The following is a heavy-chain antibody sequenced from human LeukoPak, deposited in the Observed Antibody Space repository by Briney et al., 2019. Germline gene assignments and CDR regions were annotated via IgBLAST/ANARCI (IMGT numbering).Heavy chain of an antibody. CDR2: IYTSGST. CDR3: ARDGGAYGDRGFDY. D-gene: IGHD4-17*01. CDR1: GGSISGFY. Sequence: SETLSLTCTVSGGSISGFYWSWIRQPAGKGLEWIGRIYTSGSTNYNPSLKSRVTMSVDTSKSQLSLKLSSVTAADTAVYYCARDGGAYGDRGFDYWGQGTLVTVSS. J-gene: IGHJ4*02. V-gene: IGHV4-4*07.